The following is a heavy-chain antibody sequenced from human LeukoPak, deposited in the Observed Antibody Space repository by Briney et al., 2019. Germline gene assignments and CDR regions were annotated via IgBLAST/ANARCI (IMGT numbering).Heavy chain of an antibody. CDR3: ARWLELLYNWFDP. D-gene: IGHD1-7*01. V-gene: IGHV3-11*01. CDR1: GFTFSDYY. Sequence: PGGSLRLSCAASGFTFSDYYMSWIRQAPGKGLEWVSYISSSGSTIYYADSVKGLFTISRDNAKNSLYLQVNSLRAEDTAVYYCARWLELLYNWFDPWGQGTLVTVSS. J-gene: IGHJ5*02. CDR2: ISSSGSTI.